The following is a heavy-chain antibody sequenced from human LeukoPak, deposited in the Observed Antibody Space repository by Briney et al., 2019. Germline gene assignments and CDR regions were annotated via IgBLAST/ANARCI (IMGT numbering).Heavy chain of an antibody. J-gene: IGHJ4*02. D-gene: IGHD3-10*01. CDR2: IVPIFGTA. CDR1: GYSFTSYW. CDR3: ARVTHYYGSGSSI. V-gene: IGHV1-69*01. Sequence: KISCKGSGYSFTSYWISWVRQAPGQGLEWTGGIVPIFGTANYAQKFQGRVTITADESTSTAYMELSSLRSEDTAVYYCARVTHYYGSGSSIWGQGTLVTVSS.